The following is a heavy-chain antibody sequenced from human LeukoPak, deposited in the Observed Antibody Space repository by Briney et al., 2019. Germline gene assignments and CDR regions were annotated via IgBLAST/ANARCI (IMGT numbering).Heavy chain of an antibody. CDR2: ISGSGGST. CDR3: AKDLRPHLIGYCSSTSCYGLDY. V-gene: IGHV3-23*01. Sequence: GGSLRLSCAASGFTFSSYGMHWVRQAPGKGLEWVSAISGSGGSTYYADSVKGRFTISRDNSKNTLYLQMNSLRAEDTAVYYCAKDLRPHLIGYCSSTSCYGLDYWGQGTLVTVSS. J-gene: IGHJ4*02. CDR1: GFTFSSYG. D-gene: IGHD2-2*01.